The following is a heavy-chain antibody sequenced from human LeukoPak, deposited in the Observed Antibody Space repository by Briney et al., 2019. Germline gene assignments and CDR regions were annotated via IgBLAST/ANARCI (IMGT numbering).Heavy chain of an antibody. V-gene: IGHV3-30-3*01. Sequence: GGSLRLSCAASGFTFSSYAMHWVRQAPGKGLGWVAVISYDGSNKYYADSVKGRFTISRDNSKNTLYLQMNSLRAEDTAVYYCARGLIVLMVYAIDYWGQGTLVTVSS. D-gene: IGHD2-8*01. CDR1: GFTFSSYA. CDR2: ISYDGSNK. CDR3: ARGLIVLMVYAIDY. J-gene: IGHJ4*02.